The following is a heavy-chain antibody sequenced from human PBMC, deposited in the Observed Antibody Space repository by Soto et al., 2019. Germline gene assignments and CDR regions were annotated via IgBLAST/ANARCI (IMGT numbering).Heavy chain of an antibody. CDR2: ISSSSSYI. D-gene: IGHD5-18*01. J-gene: IGHJ4*02. CDR1: GFTFSSYS. CDR3: ARDGIQLWLTISYFDY. V-gene: IGHV3-21*01. Sequence: GGSLRLSCAASGFTFSSYSMNWVRQAPGKGLEWVSSISSSSSYIYYADSVKGRFTISRDNAKNSLYLQMNSLRAEDTAVYYCARDGIQLWLTISYFDYWGQGTLVT.